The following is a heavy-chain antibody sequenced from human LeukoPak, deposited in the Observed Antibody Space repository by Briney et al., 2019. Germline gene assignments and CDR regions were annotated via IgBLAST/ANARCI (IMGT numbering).Heavy chain of an antibody. CDR3: ARANGSGSYRYYYYMDV. CDR2: IYTSGST. Sequence: PSQTLSLTCTVSGGSISSGSYYWRWIRQPAGTGLEWIGRIYTSGSTNYNPSLKSRVTISVDTSKNQFSLKLSSVTAADTAVYYCARANGSGSYRYYYYMDVWGKGTTVTISS. V-gene: IGHV4-61*02. D-gene: IGHD3-10*01. CDR1: GGSISSGSYY. J-gene: IGHJ6*03.